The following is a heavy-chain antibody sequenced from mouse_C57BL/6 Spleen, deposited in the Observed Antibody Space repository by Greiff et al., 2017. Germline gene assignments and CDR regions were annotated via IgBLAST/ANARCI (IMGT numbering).Heavy chain of an antibody. CDR1: GYTFTSYW. J-gene: IGHJ2*01. CDR2: INPSNGGT. Sequence: QVQLQQSGTELVKPGASVKLSCKASGYTFTSYWMHWVKQRPGQGLEWIGNINPSNGGTNYNEKFKSKATLTVDKSSSTAYMQLRSLASEDSAVYSCAKGRSYYFDDWGQGTTLTSSS. CDR3: AKGRSYYFDD. V-gene: IGHV1-53*01.